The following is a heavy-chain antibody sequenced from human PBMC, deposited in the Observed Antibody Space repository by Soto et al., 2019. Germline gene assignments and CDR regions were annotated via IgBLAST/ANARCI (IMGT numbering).Heavy chain of an antibody. V-gene: IGHV4-31*03. J-gene: IGHJ3*02. CDR1: GGSISSGGYY. CDR3: SRDTRRADAFDI. Sequence: SETLSLTCTVSGGSISSGGYYWSWIRQHPGKGLEWIGYIYYSGSTYYNPSLKSRVTISVDTSKNQFSLKLSSVTAADTAVYYFSRDTRRADAFDIWGQGTTVTV. CDR2: IYYSGST.